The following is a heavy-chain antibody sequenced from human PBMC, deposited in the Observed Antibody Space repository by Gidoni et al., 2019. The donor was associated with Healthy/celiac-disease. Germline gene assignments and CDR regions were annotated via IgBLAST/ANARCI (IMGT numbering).Heavy chain of an antibody. J-gene: IGHJ4*02. CDR3: ARRLARIAAAGGTGGENIFDY. CDR2: IYYSGST. Sequence: QLQLQESGPGLVKPSETLSLTCTVSGGSISSSSYHWGWPRQPPGKGLEWIGSIYYSGSTYYNPSLKSRVTISVDTSKNQFSLKLSSVTAADTAVYYCARRLARIAAAGGTGGENIFDYWGQGTLVTVSS. D-gene: IGHD6-13*01. CDR1: GGSISSSSYH. V-gene: IGHV4-39*01.